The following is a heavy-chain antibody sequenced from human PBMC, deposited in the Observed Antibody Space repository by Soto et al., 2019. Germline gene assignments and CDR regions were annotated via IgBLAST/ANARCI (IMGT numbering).Heavy chain of an antibody. J-gene: IGHJ6*02. Sequence: ASVKVSCKASGYTFTRYFMHWLRQAPGQGLEWMGWINPNSGGTNYAQKFQGWVTMTRDTSISTAYMELSRLRSDDTAVYYCAREDYYYGMDVWGQGTTVTVSS. V-gene: IGHV1-2*04. CDR3: AREDYYYGMDV. CDR2: INPNSGGT. CDR1: GYTFTRYF.